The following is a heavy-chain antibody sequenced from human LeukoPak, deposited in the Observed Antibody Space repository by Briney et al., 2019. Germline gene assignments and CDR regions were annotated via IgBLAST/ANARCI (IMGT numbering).Heavy chain of an antibody. CDR2: IYYSGST. Sequence: PSETLSLTCTVSGGSISSGGYYWSWIRQHPGKGLEWIGYIYYSGSTYYNPSLKSRVTISVDTSKNQFSLKLSSVTAADTAVYYCARDRALYDILTGYWFGAFDIWGQGTMVTVSS. CDR3: ARDRALYDILTGYWFGAFDI. J-gene: IGHJ3*02. D-gene: IGHD3-9*01. CDR1: GGSISSGGYY. V-gene: IGHV4-31*03.